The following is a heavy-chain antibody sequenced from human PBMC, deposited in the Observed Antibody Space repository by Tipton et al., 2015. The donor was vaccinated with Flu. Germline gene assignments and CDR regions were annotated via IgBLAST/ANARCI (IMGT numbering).Heavy chain of an antibody. J-gene: IGHJ5*02. CDR2: IYHSGGT. V-gene: IGHV4-59*01. Sequence: TLSFTCTVSGGSISSDYWSWIRQPPGKGLEWIGYIYHSGGTNYNPSLKSRVTISVDTSKNQFSLRLASVTATDTAVYYCARENWNYVVRSSWLDPWGQGTLVTVSS. D-gene: IGHD1-7*01. CDR3: ARENWNYVVRSSWLDP. CDR1: GGSISSDY.